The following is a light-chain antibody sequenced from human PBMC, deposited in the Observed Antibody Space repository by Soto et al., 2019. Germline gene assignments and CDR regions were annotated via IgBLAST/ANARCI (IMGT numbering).Light chain of an antibody. V-gene: IGLV2-14*01. CDR3: SSYTRSNTSYV. J-gene: IGLJ1*01. CDR1: NSDVGGYNY. Sequence: QSALTQPASVSGSPGQSITISCTGTNSDVGGYNYVSWFQQHPGKAPKLMIYDVSNRPSGVSDRFSGSKSGNTASLTISGLQAEDEADYYCSSYTRSNTSYVFGTGTKLTVL. CDR2: DVS.